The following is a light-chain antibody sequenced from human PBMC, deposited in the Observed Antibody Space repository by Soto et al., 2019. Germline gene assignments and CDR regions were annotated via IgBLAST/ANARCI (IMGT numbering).Light chain of an antibody. V-gene: IGKV3-15*01. J-gene: IGKJ1*01. CDR2: GAS. CDR3: QQYNTWPWT. CDR1: QSLSSN. Sequence: TQSPATVSVSPGERATVSCRASQSLSSNLAWYQQKPGQAPRLLILGASERVNGIPARFSGSGSGTEFTLSISSLQSDDGAIYYCQQYNTWPWTFGQGTKVEI.